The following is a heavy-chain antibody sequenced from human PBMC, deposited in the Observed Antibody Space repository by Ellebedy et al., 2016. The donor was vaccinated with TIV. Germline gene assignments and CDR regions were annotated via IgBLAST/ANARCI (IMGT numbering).Heavy chain of an antibody. CDR2: ISSSGSTI. CDR1: GFTFSSYS. CDR3: ARDKAGTCFDY. V-gene: IGHV3-48*04. J-gene: IGHJ4*02. D-gene: IGHD3-10*01. Sequence: PGGSLRLSCAASGFTFSSYSMNWVRQAPGKGLEWVSYISSSGSTIYYAAAVKGRFTISRDNAKTTLYLQMNSLRAEDTAVYYCARDKAGTCFDYWGQGTLVTVSS.